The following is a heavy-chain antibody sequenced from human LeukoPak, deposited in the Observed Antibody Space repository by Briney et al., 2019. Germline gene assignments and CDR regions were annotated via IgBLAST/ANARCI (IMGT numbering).Heavy chain of an antibody. J-gene: IGHJ4*02. Sequence: GGSLRLSCAASGFTFSSYAMSWVRQAPGKGLEWVATVKKDVSEKCYVDSVKGRFTVSRDNAKNSLYLRMNSLRAEDTAVYYCAAGGYWGQGTLVTVSS. CDR1: GFTFSSYA. CDR3: AAGGY. V-gene: IGHV3-7*05. D-gene: IGHD3-16*01. CDR2: VKKDVSEK.